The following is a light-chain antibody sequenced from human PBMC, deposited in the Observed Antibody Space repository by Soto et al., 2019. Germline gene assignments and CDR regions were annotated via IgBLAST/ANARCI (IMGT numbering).Light chain of an antibody. Sequence: VLTQPPSVSGAPGQRVTISCTGSSSNIGAGYDVHWYQQLPGAAPKLLIYGNSNRPSGVPDRFSGSKSGTSASLAITGLQAEDEADYYCQSYDSSLSSYVFGTGTKLTVL. CDR2: GNS. CDR3: QSYDSSLSSYV. CDR1: SSNIGAGYD. V-gene: IGLV1-40*01. J-gene: IGLJ1*01.